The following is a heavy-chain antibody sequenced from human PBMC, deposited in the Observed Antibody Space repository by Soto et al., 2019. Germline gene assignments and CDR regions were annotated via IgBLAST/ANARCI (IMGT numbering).Heavy chain of an antibody. CDR2: IYYSGST. D-gene: IGHD1-26*01. J-gene: IGHJ4*02. V-gene: IGHV4-30-4*01. CDR1: GGSISSGYYY. Sequence: SETLSLTCTVSGGSISSGYYYWSWIRQPPGKGLEWIGYIYYSGSTYYNPSLKSRVTISVDTSKNQFSLKLSSVTAADTAVYYCARGGSYPHLYFDSWGQGTPVTVSS. CDR3: ARGGSYPHLYFDS.